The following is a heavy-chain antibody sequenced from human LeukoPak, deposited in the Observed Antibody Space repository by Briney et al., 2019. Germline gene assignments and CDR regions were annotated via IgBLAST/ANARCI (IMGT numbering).Heavy chain of an antibody. D-gene: IGHD1-26*01. CDR2: INPSAGST. CDR3: ARQASGGFDN. V-gene: IGHV1-46*01. CDR1: GYSFTSYY. Sequence: ASVKVSCKASGYSFTSYYMRWVRQAPGQGLEWMGTINPSAGSTTYAQKFQGRVTMTRDTSTSTVYMELSRLGSEDAAMCFCARQASGGFDNWGQGTLVTVSS. J-gene: IGHJ4*02.